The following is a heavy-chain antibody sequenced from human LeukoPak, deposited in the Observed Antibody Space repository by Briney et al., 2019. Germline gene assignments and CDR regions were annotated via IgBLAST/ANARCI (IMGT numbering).Heavy chain of an antibody. CDR1: GFSFSSYS. D-gene: IGHD4-17*01. Sequence: GGSLRLSCAVSGFSFSSYSMSWVRQAPGKGLEWVSGISGSGGSTYYADSVEGRFTISRDNSKNTLYLQMNSLRAEDAAVYYCAKAVNGDYFNWFDPWGQGTLVTVPS. CDR3: AKAVNGDYFNWFDP. J-gene: IGHJ5*02. V-gene: IGHV3-23*01. CDR2: ISGSGGST.